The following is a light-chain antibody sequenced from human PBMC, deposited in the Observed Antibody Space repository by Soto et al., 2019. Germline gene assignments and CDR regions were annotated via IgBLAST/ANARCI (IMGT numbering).Light chain of an antibody. CDR2: GTS. J-gene: IGKJ4*01. CDR1: QSISSSY. V-gene: IGKV3-20*01. Sequence: EIVLTQSPGTLSLSPGEGATLSSRASQSISSSYLAWYQQKPGLAPRLLMYGTSSRAPGIPDRFSGTGSGTDFTLTIRRLEPEDFAVYFCQQYGTSPLTFGGGTKVEIK. CDR3: QQYGTSPLT.